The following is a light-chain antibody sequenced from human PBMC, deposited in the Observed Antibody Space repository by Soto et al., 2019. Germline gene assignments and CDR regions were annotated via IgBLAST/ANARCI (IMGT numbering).Light chain of an antibody. CDR2: KAS. Sequence: DIQMTQSPSTLSGSVGDRVTITCRASQTISSWLAWYQQKPGKAPKLLIYKASTLKSGVPSRFSGSGSGTEFTLTISSLQPDYFATYYRQHYNSYSEAFGQGTKVELK. CDR1: QTISSW. CDR3: QHYNSYSEA. J-gene: IGKJ1*01. V-gene: IGKV1-5*03.